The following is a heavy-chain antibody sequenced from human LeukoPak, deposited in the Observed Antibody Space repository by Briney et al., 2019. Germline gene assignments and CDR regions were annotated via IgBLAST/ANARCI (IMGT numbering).Heavy chain of an antibody. CDR3: ARDRSPLYSSGWFIDY. Sequence: ASVKVSCKASGYTFTSYGISWVRQAPGQGLEWMGWISAYNGNTNYAQKLQGRVTMTTDTSTSTAYMELRSLRSDDTAMYYCARDRSPLYSSGWFIDYWGQGTLVTVSS. CDR2: ISAYNGNT. J-gene: IGHJ4*02. V-gene: IGHV1-18*01. CDR1: GYTFTSYG. D-gene: IGHD6-19*01.